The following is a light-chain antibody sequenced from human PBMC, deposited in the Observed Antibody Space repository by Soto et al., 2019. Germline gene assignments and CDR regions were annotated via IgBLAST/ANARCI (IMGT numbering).Light chain of an antibody. CDR2: KAS. V-gene: IGKV1-5*03. J-gene: IGKJ1*01. Sequence: DIQMTQSPSTLSASVGDRVTITCRASQSVSSWLAWYQQKPGKAPKLLINKASSLESGVPSRFSGSGSGTEFTLTISSLQPDDCATYYCQQYNSYLWTFGQGTKVEIK. CDR1: QSVSSW. CDR3: QQYNSYLWT.